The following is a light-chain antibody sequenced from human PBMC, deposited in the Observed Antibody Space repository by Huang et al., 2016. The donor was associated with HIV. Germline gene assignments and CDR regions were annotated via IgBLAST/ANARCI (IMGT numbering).Light chain of an antibody. CDR3: QQYNTFT. J-gene: IGKJ3*01. CDR1: QSVSTR. CDR2: EAS. Sequence: DIQMTQSPSTLSAAIGDRVTITCRASQSVSTRLAWYQQKPGKAPRLLIQEASSLESGVPSRVSGCGSGTEFTLTISSLQPDDSATYYCQQYNTFTFGPGTKVDI. V-gene: IGKV1-5*03.